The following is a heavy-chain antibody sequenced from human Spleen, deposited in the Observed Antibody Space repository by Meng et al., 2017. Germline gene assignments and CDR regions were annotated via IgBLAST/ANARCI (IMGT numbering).Heavy chain of an antibody. CDR1: GFTFSSYW. D-gene: IGHD1-14*01. V-gene: IGHV3-74*01. Sequence: GESLKISCVASGFTFSSYWMHWVRQAPGKGLVWVSRIKSDGSDTSYADSVKGRCTISSDNDKNMLLLHMDSLRVEDTDVCVCVRSSITQAEKGDYWGQGTLVTVSS. CDR3: VRSSITQAEKGDY. J-gene: IGHJ4*02. CDR2: IKSDGSDT.